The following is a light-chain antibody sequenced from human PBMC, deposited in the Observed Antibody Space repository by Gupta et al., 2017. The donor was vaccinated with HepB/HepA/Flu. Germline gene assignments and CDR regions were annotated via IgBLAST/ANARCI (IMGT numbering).Light chain of an antibody. CDR2: DVR. CDR1: SSDVDDYKY. J-gene: IGLJ3*02. V-gene: IGLV2-11*01. CDR3: CSSAGGYTFEWV. Sequence: QSALTQPRSVSGSPGQSVTISCTGSSSDVDDYKYVSWYQQRPGKAPKLMIYDVRKRPSGVPDRFSFSNSGDTASPTLSSLQAEDEADDDYCSSAGGYTFEWVFGTGTRLTVL.